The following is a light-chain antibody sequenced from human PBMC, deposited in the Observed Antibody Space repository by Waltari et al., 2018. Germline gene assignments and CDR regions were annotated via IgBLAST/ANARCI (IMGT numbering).Light chain of an antibody. CDR1: QGISSY. J-gene: IGKJ4*01. Sequence: IQLTQSPSSLSASVGDRVTITCRASQGISSYLAWYQQKPGKAPKLLTYAASTLHSGVPSRFSGSGSGTDFTLTISSLQPEDFATYYCQQLNRYPLTFGGGTKVEIK. CDR3: QQLNRYPLT. CDR2: AAS. V-gene: IGKV1-9*01.